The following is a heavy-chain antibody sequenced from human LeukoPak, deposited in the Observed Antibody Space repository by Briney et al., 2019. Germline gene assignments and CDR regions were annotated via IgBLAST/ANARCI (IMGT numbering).Heavy chain of an antibody. V-gene: IGHV4-39*01. CDR3: ARPLLRGDYFDY. CDR2: IYYSGST. Sequence: SETLSLTCTVSGGSISSSSYYWGWICQPPGKGLEWIGSIYYSGSTYYNPSLKSRVTISVDTSKNQFSLKLSSVTAADTAVYYCARPLLRGDYFDYWGQGTLVTVSS. D-gene: IGHD1-26*01. CDR1: GGSISSSSYY. J-gene: IGHJ4*02.